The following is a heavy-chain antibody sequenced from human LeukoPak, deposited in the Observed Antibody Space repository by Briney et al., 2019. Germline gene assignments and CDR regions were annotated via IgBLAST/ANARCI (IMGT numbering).Heavy chain of an antibody. CDR1: GGSISSYY. CDR3: ARGSGYPYYFDY. Sequence: SETLSLTCTVSGGSISSYYWTWIRQPPGKGLEWIGCIYYSGSTNYNPSLKSRVTISVDTSKNQFSLKLSFVTAADTAVYYCARGSGYPYYFDYWGQGTLVTVSS. V-gene: IGHV4-59*01. D-gene: IGHD3-22*01. J-gene: IGHJ4*02. CDR2: IYYSGST.